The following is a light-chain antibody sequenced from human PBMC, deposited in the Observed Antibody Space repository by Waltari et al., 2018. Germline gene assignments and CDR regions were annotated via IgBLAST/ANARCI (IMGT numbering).Light chain of an antibody. CDR3: QHYVRSPVT. J-gene: IGKJ1*01. Sequence: DIVLTQSPGTLSLSPGERATLSCGASQSVGRSLAWYQQKPGRAPRLLLYDASSRATGIPDRFSGSGFGTDFSLTISRLEPEDFAVYYCQHYVRSPVTFGQGTKVEIK. CDR1: QSVGRS. V-gene: IGKV3-20*01. CDR2: DAS.